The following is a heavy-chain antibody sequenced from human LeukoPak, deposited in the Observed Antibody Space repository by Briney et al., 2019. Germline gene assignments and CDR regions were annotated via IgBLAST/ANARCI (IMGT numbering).Heavy chain of an antibody. CDR2: IIPIFGTA. CDR1: GGTFSSYA. Sequence: SVKVSCKASGGTFSSYAICWVRQAPGQGLEWMGGIIPIFGTANYAQKFQGRVTITADESTSTAYMELSSLRSEDTAVYYCARERVCSGSSCYRGYYYYGMDVWGQGTTVTVSS. J-gene: IGHJ6*02. D-gene: IGHD2-15*01. V-gene: IGHV1-69*13. CDR3: ARERVCSGSSCYRGYYYYGMDV.